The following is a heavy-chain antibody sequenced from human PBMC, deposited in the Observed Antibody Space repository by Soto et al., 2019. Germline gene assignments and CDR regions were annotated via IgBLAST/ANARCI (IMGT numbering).Heavy chain of an antibody. Sequence: ASVKVSCKASGYTFTTYYMHWVRQAPGQGLEWMGIINPSGGSTSYAQQFQGRVTMTTDTSTSTVYMELSRLRSEDTAVYYCAKGGPILMVYAAHFDYWGQGTLVTVSS. CDR1: GYTFTTYY. CDR2: INPSGGST. J-gene: IGHJ4*02. D-gene: IGHD2-8*01. V-gene: IGHV1-46*01. CDR3: AKGGPILMVYAAHFDY.